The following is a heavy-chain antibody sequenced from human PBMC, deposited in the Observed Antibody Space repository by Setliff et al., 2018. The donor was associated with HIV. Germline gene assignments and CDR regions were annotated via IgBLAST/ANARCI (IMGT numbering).Heavy chain of an antibody. D-gene: IGHD6-13*01. V-gene: IGHV4-39*07. CDR3: ARTFGSSWLGYYFDY. CDR1: GGSISSGTYY. CDR2: MSHSGST. J-gene: IGHJ4*02. Sequence: SETLSLTCSVSGGSISSGTYYWGWIRQPPGKGLEWIGSMSHSGSTLYNPSLKSRVTISVDTSKNQFSLKLNSVTAADTAVYFCARTFGSSWLGYYFDYWGQGTLVTVSS.